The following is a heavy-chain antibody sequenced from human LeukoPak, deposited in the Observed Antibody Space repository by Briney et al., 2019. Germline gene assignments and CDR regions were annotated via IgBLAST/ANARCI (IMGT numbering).Heavy chain of an antibody. J-gene: IGHJ4*02. V-gene: IGHV3-66*01. CDR2: IYSGGST. Sequence: PGGSLRLSCAASGFTVSSNYMSWVRQAPGKGLGGVSVIYSGGSTYYADSVKGRFTISRDNSKNTLYLQMNSLRAEDTAVYYCAKSMDILTGYLWSLDYWGQGTLVTVSS. CDR3: AKSMDILTGYLWSLDY. D-gene: IGHD3-9*01. CDR1: GFTVSSNY.